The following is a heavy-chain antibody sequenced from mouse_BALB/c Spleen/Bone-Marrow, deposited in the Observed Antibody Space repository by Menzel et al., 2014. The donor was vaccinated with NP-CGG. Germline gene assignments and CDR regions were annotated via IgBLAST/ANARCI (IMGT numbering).Heavy chain of an antibody. CDR2: IFPGIGTT. D-gene: IGHD2-1*01. CDR1: GYTFTNYW. V-gene: IGHV1S132*01. CDR3: ARGGNYGY. J-gene: IGHJ2*01. Sequence: QVQLQQSGAELVKPGASVKLSCKTSGYTFTNYWIQWVKPRPGGGLGWIGEIFPGIGTTYYNEKFKGKATLTKDTSSSTAYMQLSSLTSEDSAVYFCARGGNYGYWGQGTTLTVSS.